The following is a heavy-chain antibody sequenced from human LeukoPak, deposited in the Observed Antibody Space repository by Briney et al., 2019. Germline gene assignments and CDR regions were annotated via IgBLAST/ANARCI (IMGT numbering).Heavy chain of an antibody. V-gene: IGHV1-46*01. D-gene: IGHD5-12*01. CDR3: ARDGHLVDIPDY. J-gene: IGHJ4*02. CDR2: INPSGGST. CDR1: GYTFTSYY. Sequence: ASVKVSCKASGYTFTSYYMHWVRQAPGQGLEWMGIINPSGGSTSYAQKFQGRVTMTRDTSTSTVYMELRSLRSDDTAVYYCARDGHLVDIPDYWGQGTLVTVSS.